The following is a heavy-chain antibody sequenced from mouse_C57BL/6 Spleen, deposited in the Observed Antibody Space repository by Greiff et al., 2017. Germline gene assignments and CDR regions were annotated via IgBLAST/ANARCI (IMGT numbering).Heavy chain of an antibody. CDR1: GYTFTSYG. V-gene: IGHV1-81*01. CDR3: ARSRWVPFAY. Sequence: QVQLQQSGAELARPGASVKLSCTASGYTFTSYGISWVKQRTGQGLEWIGEIYPRSGNTYYNEKFKGKATLTAYKSSSTAYMELRSLTSEDSAVYFCARSRWVPFAYWGQGTLVTVSA. D-gene: IGHD2-3*01. J-gene: IGHJ3*01. CDR2: IYPRSGNT.